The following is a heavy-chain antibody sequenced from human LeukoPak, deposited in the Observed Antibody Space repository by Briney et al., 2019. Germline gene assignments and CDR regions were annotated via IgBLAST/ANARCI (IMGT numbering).Heavy chain of an antibody. CDR1: GGSISSYY. D-gene: IGHD6-13*01. CDR3: ARLYSSSVDWFDP. V-gene: IGHV4-59*08. CDR2: IYYSGST. Sequence: PSETLSLTCTASGGSISSYYWSWIRQPPGKGLEWIGYIYYSGSTNYNPSLKSRVTISVDTSKNQFSLKLSSVTAADTAVYYCARLYSSSVDWFDPWGQGTLVTVSS. J-gene: IGHJ5*02.